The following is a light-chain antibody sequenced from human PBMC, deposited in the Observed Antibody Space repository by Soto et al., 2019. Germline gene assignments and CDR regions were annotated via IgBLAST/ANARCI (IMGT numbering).Light chain of an antibody. CDR1: QSISSY. V-gene: IGKV1-39*01. Sequence: PSPSSLSASVGDKVTSTCRASQSISSYLNWYQQKPGKAPKLLIYAASSLQSGVPSRFSGSGSGTDFTLTISSLQPEDFATYYCQQSYSTPPITFGQGTRLEIK. CDR2: AAS. CDR3: QQSYSTPPIT. J-gene: IGKJ5*01.